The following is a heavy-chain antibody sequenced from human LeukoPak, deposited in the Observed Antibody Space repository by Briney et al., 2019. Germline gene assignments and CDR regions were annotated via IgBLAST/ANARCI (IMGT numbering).Heavy chain of an antibody. V-gene: IGHV1-46*01. CDR3: ARDTSPFYGDPRFDY. Sequence: ASVKVSCKASGYTFTSYYMHWVRQAPGQGLEWMGIINPSGGSTSYAQKFQGRVTMTRDTSTSTVYMELSSLRAEDTALYHCARDTSPFYGDPRFDYWGQGTLVTVSS. D-gene: IGHD4-17*01. J-gene: IGHJ4*02. CDR1: GYTFTSYY. CDR2: INPSGGST.